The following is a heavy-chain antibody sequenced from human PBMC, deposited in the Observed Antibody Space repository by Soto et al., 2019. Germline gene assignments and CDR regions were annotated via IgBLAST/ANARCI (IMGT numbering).Heavy chain of an antibody. Sequence: QVQLVQSGAEVKKPGSSVKVSCKTSGYTFISYYIHWVRQATGPGLEWMGIINPKSGSTSYPQKFQGRVTMTRDTSTSTVYMEVSSLTFNDTAVYYCARRPDNGEAAKFDYWGQGTQVTVSS. J-gene: IGHJ4*02. CDR3: ARRPDNGEAAKFDY. CDR2: INPKSGST. V-gene: IGHV1-46*03. D-gene: IGHD4-17*01. CDR1: GYTFISYY.